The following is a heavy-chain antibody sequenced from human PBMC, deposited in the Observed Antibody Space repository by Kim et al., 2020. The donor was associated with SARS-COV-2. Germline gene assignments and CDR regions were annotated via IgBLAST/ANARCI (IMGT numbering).Heavy chain of an antibody. CDR3: ARDPGSSGFSQH. CDR1: GFTFSNYW. D-gene: IGHD3-22*01. J-gene: IGHJ1*01. Sequence: GGSLRLSCPASGFTFSNYWMNWVRQAPGKGLEWVANIKEDGTKTNYVDSVEGRFTISRDNAKNSLSLQMNSLRDEDTAVYYCARDPGSSGFSQHWGQGTLVTVSS. V-gene: IGHV3-7*03. CDR2: IKEDGTKT.